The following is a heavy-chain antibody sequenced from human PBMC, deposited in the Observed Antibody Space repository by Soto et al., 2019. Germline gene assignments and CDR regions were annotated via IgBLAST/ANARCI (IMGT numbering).Heavy chain of an antibody. J-gene: IGHJ6*02. Sequence: QVQLVQSGAEVKKPGASVKVSCKASGYTFTSYGISWVRQAPGQGLEWMGWISAYNGNTNYAQKLQGRVTMTTDTSTSTAYMELRSLRSADTAVYYCARNGAACIVATIKGYYYGMDVCGQVTTVTVAS. CDR2: ISAYNGNT. CDR3: ARNGAACIVATIKGYYYGMDV. D-gene: IGHD5-12*01. CDR1: GYTFTSYG. V-gene: IGHV1-18*04.